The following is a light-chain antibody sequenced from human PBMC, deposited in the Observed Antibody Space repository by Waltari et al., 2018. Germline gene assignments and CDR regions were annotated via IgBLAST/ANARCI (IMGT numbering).Light chain of an antibody. J-gene: IGKJ1*01. CDR1: KVISGS. V-gene: IGKV1-NL1*01. CDR3: QQYDITPWT. Sequence: TGRAGKVISGSLAWYQQKPGKAPKLLLYVTSRLESGVPSRFSGSGSGTDYTLTISSLQTEDFATYYCQQYDITPWTFGQGTKVEIK. CDR2: VTS.